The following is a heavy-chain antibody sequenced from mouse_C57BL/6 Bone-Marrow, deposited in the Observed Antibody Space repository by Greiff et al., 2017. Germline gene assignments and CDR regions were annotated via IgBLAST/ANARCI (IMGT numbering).Heavy chain of an antibody. D-gene: IGHD2-3*01. V-gene: IGHV1-64*01. CDR2: IHPNSGST. Sequence: VKLQQPGAELVKPGASVKLSCKASGYTFTSYWMHWVKQRPGQGLAWIGMIHPNSGSTNYNEKFKSKDTLTVDKSSSTAYMQLSSLTSEDSAVYYCARSEDGYLFAYWGQGTLVTVSA. CDR1: GYTFTSYW. CDR3: ARSEDGYLFAY. J-gene: IGHJ3*01.